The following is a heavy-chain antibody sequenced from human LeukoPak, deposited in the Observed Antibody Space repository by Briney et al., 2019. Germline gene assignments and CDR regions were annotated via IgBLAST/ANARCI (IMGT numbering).Heavy chain of an antibody. D-gene: IGHD2-21*02. J-gene: IGHJ3*02. CDR1: GFTFSSYS. CDR2: ISSSGSTI. Sequence: GGSLRLSCAASGFTFSSYSMNWVRQAPGKGLEWVSYISSSGSTIYYADSVKSRFTISRDNAKNSLYLQMDSLRDEDTAVYYCAREGVMTAYDDAFDIWGQGTMVTVSS. CDR3: AREGVMTAYDDAFDI. V-gene: IGHV3-48*02.